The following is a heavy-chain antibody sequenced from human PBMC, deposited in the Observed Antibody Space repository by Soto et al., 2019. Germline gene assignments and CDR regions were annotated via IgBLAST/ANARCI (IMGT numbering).Heavy chain of an antibody. CDR3: ASTRATRDYYYYGMDV. CDR2: INPSGGST. Sequence: ASVKVSCKASGYTFTSYYINWVRQAPGQGLEWMGIINPSGGSTSYAQKFQGRVTMTRDTSTSTVYMELSSMRSEGTAVYYCASTRATRDYYYYGMDVWGQGTTVKVYS. J-gene: IGHJ6*02. CDR1: GYTFTSYY. V-gene: IGHV1-46*01.